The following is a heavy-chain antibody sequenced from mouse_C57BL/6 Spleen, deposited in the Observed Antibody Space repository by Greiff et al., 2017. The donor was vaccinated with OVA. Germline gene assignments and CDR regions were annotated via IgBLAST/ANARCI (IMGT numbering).Heavy chain of an antibody. J-gene: IGHJ3*01. V-gene: IGHV1-18*01. Sequence: VQLQQSGPELVKPGASVTIPCKASGYTFTDYNMDWVKQSHGKSLEWIGDINPNNGGTIYNQKFKGKATLTVDKSSSTAYMELRSLTSEDTAVYYCARGSSYAWFAYWGQGTLVTVSA. D-gene: IGHD1-1*01. CDR1: GYTFTDYN. CDR2: INPNNGGT. CDR3: ARGSSYAWFAY.